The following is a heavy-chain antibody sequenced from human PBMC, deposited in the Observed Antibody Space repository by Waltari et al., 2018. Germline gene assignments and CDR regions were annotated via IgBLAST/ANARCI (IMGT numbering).Heavy chain of an antibody. V-gene: IGHV3-30-3*01. J-gene: IGHJ4*02. Sequence: QVQLVESGGGVVQPGRSLRLSCAASGFTFSSYAMPWVRQAPGKGLEWVAVISYDGSNKYYADSVKGRFTISRDNSKNTLYLQMNSLRAEDTAVYYCARGWGGYFDYWGQGTLVTVSS. CDR3: ARGWGGYFDY. CDR1: GFTFSSYA. D-gene: IGHD3-16*01. CDR2: ISYDGSNK.